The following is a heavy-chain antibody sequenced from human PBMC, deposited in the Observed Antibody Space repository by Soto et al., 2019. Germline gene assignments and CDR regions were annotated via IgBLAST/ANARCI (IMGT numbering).Heavy chain of an antibody. V-gene: IGHV1-3*01. CDR1: GYTFTSYA. Sequence: ASVKVSCKASGYTFTSYAMHWVRQAPGQRLEWMGWINAGNGNTKYSQKFQGRVTITRDTSASTAYMELSSLRSEDTALYYFALVEEGSSGLDYFDYWGQGTLVTVSS. D-gene: IGHD6-19*01. CDR3: ALVEEGSSGLDYFDY. J-gene: IGHJ4*02. CDR2: INAGNGNT.